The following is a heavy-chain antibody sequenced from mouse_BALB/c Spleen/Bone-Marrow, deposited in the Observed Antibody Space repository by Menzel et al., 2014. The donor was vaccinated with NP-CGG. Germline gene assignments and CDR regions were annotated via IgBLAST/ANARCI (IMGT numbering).Heavy chain of an antibody. V-gene: IGHV14-3*02. J-gene: IGHJ3*01. D-gene: IGHD1-1*01. Sequence: VQLQQSGAELVKPGASVKLSCTASGFNIKDTYMYWVKQRPEQGLEWIGRIDPANGNTKYDPKFQGKATITADTSSNTAYLQLSSLTSEDTAAYYCASYYYGSSLFAYWGQGTLVTVSA. CDR1: GFNIKDTY. CDR3: ASYYYGSSLFAY. CDR2: IDPANGNT.